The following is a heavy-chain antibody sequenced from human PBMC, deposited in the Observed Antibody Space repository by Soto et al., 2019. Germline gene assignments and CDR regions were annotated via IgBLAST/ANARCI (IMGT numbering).Heavy chain of an antibody. CDR1: GYTFTNYD. J-gene: IGHJ6*02. CDR2: ISTYTGNT. D-gene: IGHD3-10*01. Sequence: QVHLVQSGAEVKKPGASVKVSCKASGYTFTNYDINWVRQAPGQGLEWMGWISTYTGNTNYAQKLQGRVTMTTDTSTSTAYMELRRLRSDDTAGYYCARGYYYGSGRPAPGGMDVWGQGTTVTVSS. CDR3: ARGYYYGSGRPAPGGMDV. V-gene: IGHV1-18*01.